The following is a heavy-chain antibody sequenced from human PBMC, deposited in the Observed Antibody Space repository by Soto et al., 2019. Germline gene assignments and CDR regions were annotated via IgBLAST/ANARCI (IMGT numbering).Heavy chain of an antibody. CDR3: ARSITIFGVVILAGNAFDI. CDR2: ISSSVSTI. D-gene: IGHD3-3*01. Sequence: GGSLRLSCAASGFTFSDYYMSWIRQAPGKGLEWVSYISSSVSTIYYADSVKGRFTISRDNAKNSLYLQMNSLRAEDMAVYYCARSITIFGVVILAGNAFDIWGQGTMVTVSS. V-gene: IGHV3-11*01. J-gene: IGHJ3*02. CDR1: GFTFSDYY.